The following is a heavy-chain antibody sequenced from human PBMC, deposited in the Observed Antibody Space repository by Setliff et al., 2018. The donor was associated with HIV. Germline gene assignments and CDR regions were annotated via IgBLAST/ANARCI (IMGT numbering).Heavy chain of an antibody. Sequence: EASVKVSCKSSGYTFTDYFMHWVRQAPGQGLGWMGWISPDNANTRISQSFRGSVTMTRDRSTNTAYMEFSGLTSDDAAVYYCARQLSNSFDYWGQGTLVTVSS. J-gene: IGHJ4*02. CDR3: ARQLSNSFDY. CDR1: GYTFTDYF. V-gene: IGHV1-2*02. D-gene: IGHD1-1*01. CDR2: ISPDNANT.